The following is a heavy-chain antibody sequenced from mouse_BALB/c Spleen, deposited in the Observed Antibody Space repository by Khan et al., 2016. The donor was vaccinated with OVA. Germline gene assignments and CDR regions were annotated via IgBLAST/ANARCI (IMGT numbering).Heavy chain of an antibody. CDR3: ARDYGLTY. CDR2: ISSGGST. CDR1: GFTFSNYA. D-gene: IGHD1-1*01. J-gene: IGHJ3*01. Sequence: EVELVESGGGLVKPGGSLKFSCAASGFTFSNYAMSWVRQTPEKRLEWVASISSGGSTYYPDSVKGRFTISRDNARNILYLQMSSLRSEDTAMYYCARDYGLTYWGQGTLVTVSA. V-gene: IGHV5-6-5*01.